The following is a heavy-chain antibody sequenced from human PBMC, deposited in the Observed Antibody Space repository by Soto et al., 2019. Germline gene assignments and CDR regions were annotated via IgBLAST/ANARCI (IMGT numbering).Heavy chain of an antibody. D-gene: IGHD3-9*01. V-gene: IGHV1-69*02. CDR3: ARGFYRINYDILTGYYPGFGYDAFDI. J-gene: IGHJ3*02. CDR1: GGTFSSYT. CDR2: IIPILGIA. Sequence: GASVKVSCKASGGTFSSYTISWVRQAPGQGLEWMGRIIPILGIANYAQKYQGRVTITADKSTSTAYKELSSMRSEDTAVYYCARGFYRINYDILTGYYPGFGYDAFDIWGQGTMVTVSS.